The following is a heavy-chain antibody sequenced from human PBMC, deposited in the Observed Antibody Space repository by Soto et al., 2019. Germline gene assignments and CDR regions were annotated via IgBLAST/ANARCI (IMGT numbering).Heavy chain of an antibody. Sequence: QVQLVQSGAEVKKPESSVKVSCKASGGTFSSYAISWVRQAPGQGLEWMGGIIPIFGTANYAQKFQGRVTITADESTSTAYMELSSLRSEDTAVYYCARVTPNIVLVPAAFYYFDYWGQGTLVTVSS. D-gene: IGHD2-2*01. CDR1: GGTFSSYA. V-gene: IGHV1-69*12. CDR2: IIPIFGTA. J-gene: IGHJ4*02. CDR3: ARVTPNIVLVPAAFYYFDY.